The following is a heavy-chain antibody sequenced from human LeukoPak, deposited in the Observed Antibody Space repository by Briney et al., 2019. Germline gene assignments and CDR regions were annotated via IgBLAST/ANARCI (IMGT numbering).Heavy chain of an antibody. CDR3: ARALAPFWAFDI. CDR1: GFSFSDYY. D-gene: IGHD3-3*01. CDR2: ISSSSSYT. V-gene: IGHV3-11*05. J-gene: IGHJ3*02. Sequence: GGSLRLYCAASGFSFSDYYMSWIRQDPGKGLEGVSYISSSSSYTTYAASVKGRFTISRGNAQNALSLQMNSLRAEDTAVYYCARALAPFWAFDIWGQGTMVTVSS.